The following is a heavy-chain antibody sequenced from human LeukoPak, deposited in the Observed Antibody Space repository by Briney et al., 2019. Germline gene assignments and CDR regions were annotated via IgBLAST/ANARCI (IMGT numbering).Heavy chain of an antibody. CDR2: MNPNSGNT. D-gene: IGHD2-2*02. V-gene: IGHV1-8*03. CDR3: ARSLSCSSSSCYREPFDY. J-gene: IGHJ4*02. CDR1: GYTFTSYD. Sequence: ASVKVSCKASGYTFTSYDINWVRQATGQGLEWMGWMNPNSGNTGYAQKFQGRVTITRNTSISTAYMELGSLRSEDTAVYYCARSLSCSSSSCYREPFDYWGQGTLVTVSS.